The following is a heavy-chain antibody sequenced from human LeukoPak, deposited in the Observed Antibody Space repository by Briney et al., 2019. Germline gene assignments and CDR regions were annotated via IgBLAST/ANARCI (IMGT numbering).Heavy chain of an antibody. CDR3: ARVSSSWSPSLSVTHYFDS. CDR1: GDSVSSNSAA. V-gene: IGHV6-1*01. Sequence: SQTLSLTCAISGDSVSSNSAAWTWIRQSPSRGLEWLGRTYYRSKWYNDFAVSVKSRIAINPDTSKNQFSLQLTSVTPEDTAVYYCARVSSSWSPSLSVTHYFDSWGQGALVTVSS. J-gene: IGHJ4*02. CDR2: TYYRSKWYN. D-gene: IGHD6-6*01.